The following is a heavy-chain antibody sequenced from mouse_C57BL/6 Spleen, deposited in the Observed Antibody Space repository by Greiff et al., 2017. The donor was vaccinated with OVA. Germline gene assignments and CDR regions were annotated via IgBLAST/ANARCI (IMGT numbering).Heavy chain of an antibody. CDR3: ARCLLLPNYAMGY. CDR1: GYTFTSYW. V-gene: IGHV1-7*01. D-gene: IGHD1-1*01. J-gene: IGHJ4*01. Sequence: VQLQQSGAELAKPGASVKLSCKASGYTFTSYWMHWVKQRPGQGLEWIGYINPISGYTKYNQKFKGKATLTADKSSSTAYMQLSSLTYEDSAVYYCARCLLLPNYAMGYWGQGTSVTVSS. CDR2: INPISGYT.